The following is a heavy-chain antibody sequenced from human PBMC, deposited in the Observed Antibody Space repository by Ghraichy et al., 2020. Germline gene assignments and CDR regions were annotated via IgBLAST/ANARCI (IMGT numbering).Heavy chain of an antibody. D-gene: IGHD3-9*01. V-gene: IGHV4-59*01. CDR2: IHYSGTT. J-gene: IGHJ4*02. CDR3: ATTLF. CDR1: GGSISSYY. Sequence: SETLSLTCTVSGGSISSYYWSWIRQAPGKGLEWIGYIHYSGTTSYSPSLKSRVTLSVDTSKNQFSLKLTSVTSADTVVYYCATTLFWGQGILVTVSS.